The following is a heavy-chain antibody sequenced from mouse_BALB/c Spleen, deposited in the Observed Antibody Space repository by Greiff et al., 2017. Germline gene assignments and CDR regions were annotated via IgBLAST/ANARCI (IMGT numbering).Heavy chain of an antibody. CDR3: ASGSSHPFDY. D-gene: IGHD1-1*01. J-gene: IGHJ2*01. Sequence: EVKLMESGGGLVQPGGSRKLSCAASGFTFSSFGMHWVRQAPEKGLEWVAYISSGSSTIYYADTVKGRFTISRDNPKNTLFLQMTSLRSEDTAMYYCASGSSHPFDYWGQGTTLTVSS. V-gene: IGHV5-17*02. CDR2: ISSGSSTI. CDR1: GFTFSSFG.